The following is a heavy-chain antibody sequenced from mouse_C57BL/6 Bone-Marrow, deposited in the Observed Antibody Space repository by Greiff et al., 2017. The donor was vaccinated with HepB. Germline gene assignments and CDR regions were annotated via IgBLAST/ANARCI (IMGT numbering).Heavy chain of an antibody. J-gene: IGHJ2*01. CDR1: GFTFTTYP. CDR3: ARKDYTRGY. V-gene: IGHV1-47*01. D-gene: IGHD2-13*01. Sequence: QVQLQQSGAELVKPGASLKMSCKASGFTFTTYPIEWMQQNHGKSLEWIGKFHTYNDDTKYNETFKGKATLTVDKSSSTVYLELSRLTSDDSAVYYCARKDYTRGYWGQGTTLTVSS. CDR2: FHTYNDDT.